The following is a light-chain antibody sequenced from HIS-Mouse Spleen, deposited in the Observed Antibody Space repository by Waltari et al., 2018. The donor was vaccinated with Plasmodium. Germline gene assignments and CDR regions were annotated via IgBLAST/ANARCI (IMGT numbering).Light chain of an antibody. V-gene: IGKV3-15*01. J-gene: IGKJ3*01. Sequence: EIVMKQSPATLSASPGARATLSCRASQSVSSNLAWYQQKPGQATRLLIDGASTRATGIPARFSGSGSGTEFTLTISSLQSEDFAVYYCQQYNNWSFTFGPGTKVDIK. CDR1: QSVSSN. CDR2: GAS. CDR3: QQYNNWSFT.